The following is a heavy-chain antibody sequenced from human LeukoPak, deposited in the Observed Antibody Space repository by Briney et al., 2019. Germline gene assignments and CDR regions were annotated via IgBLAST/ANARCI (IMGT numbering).Heavy chain of an antibody. J-gene: IGHJ4*02. V-gene: IGHV4-59*01. CDR3: ARGYVYFDY. CDR1: GGSISSYY. CDR2: IYYSGST. D-gene: IGHD2-15*01. Sequence: SETLSLTCTVSGGSISSYYWSWIRQPPGKGLEWTGYIYYSGSTNYNPSLKSRVTISVDTSKNQFSLKLSSVTAADTAVYYCARGYVYFDYWGQGTLVTVSS.